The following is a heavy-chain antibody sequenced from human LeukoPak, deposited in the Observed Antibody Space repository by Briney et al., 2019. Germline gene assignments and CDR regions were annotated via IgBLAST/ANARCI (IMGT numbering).Heavy chain of an antibody. D-gene: IGHD6-13*01. V-gene: IGHV4-59*01. CDR1: GGSISNYY. CDR2: IHYSGHT. J-gene: IGHJ4*02. Sequence: SETLSLTCTVSGGSISNYYWSCTRQPPGKGLEWIAYIHYSGHTNYNPSLKSRVTISLDTSKNQFSLKLTSVTAADTALYYCARQQLPDGTYYFDYWGQGTLVTVSS. CDR3: ARQQLPDGTYYFDY.